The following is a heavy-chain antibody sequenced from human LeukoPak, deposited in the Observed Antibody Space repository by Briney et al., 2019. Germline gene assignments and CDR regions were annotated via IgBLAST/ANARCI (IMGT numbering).Heavy chain of an antibody. J-gene: IGHJ4*02. Sequence: PGGSLRLSCAASGFPLSNYAMSWVRQTPGKGLEWPSAFSGSGGSTYYEDSVKGRFTISRDNSKNTLYLQMNSLRAEDTAVYYCAKVFCTSISCTFDYWGQGTLVTVSS. CDR1: GFPLSNYA. CDR3: AKVFCTSISCTFDY. V-gene: IGHV3-23*01. D-gene: IGHD2-2*01. CDR2: FSGSGGST.